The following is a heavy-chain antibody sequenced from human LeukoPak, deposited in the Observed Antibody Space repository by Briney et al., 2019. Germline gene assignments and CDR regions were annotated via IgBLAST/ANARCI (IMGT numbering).Heavy chain of an antibody. CDR1: GFTFSSYW. CDR2: INSDGSIT. CDR3: TRVRATFSPHFDN. V-gene: IGHV3-74*01. Sequence: GGSLRLSCAASGFTFSSYWMHWVRQAPGKGLMWVSRINSDGSITNYADSVKGRFTISRDNAKNTLYLQMNSLRAEDTAVYYCTRVRATFSPHFDNWGQGTLVTVSS. J-gene: IGHJ4*02. D-gene: IGHD5-12*01.